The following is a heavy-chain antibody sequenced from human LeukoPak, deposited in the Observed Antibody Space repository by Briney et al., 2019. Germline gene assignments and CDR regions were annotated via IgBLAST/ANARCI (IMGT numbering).Heavy chain of an antibody. D-gene: IGHD6-19*01. CDR2: IYYSGST. J-gene: IGHJ5*02. V-gene: IGHV4-59*01. CDR3: ARGVGTLVAGTFWFDP. CDR1: GGSISSYY. Sequence: SETLSLTCTVSGGSISSYYWRWLRQPPGKGLEWIGYIYYSGSTNYNPSLKSRVTISVDTSKNQFSLKLSSVTAADTAVYYCARGVGTLVAGTFWFDPWGQGTLVTVSS.